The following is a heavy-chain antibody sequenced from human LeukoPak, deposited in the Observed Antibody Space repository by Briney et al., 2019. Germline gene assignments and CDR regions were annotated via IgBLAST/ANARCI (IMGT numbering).Heavy chain of an antibody. CDR2: IYPGDSDI. CDR3: ARRGTGFGDT. D-gene: IGHD3-10*01. CDR1: GYTFTNYW. J-gene: IGHJ4*02. V-gene: IGHV5-51*01. Sequence: PGESLKISCKAFGYTFTNYWIGWVRQMPGKGLDWMGIIYPGDSDIRHSPSFQGQVTISADKSISTAYLQWNSLRASDTAMYYCARRGTGFGDTWGQGSLVTVSS.